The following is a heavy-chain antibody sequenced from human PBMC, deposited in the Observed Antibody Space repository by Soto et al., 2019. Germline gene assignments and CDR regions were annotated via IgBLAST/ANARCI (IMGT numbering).Heavy chain of an antibody. CDR2: IIPILGST. D-gene: IGHD2-8*01. Sequence: QVQLLQSGAELREPGSSVRVSCTPSGGTFVSSAFAWVRQAPGGKIEWMGGIIPILGSTKYAEKFLGRLTIRADDCSRTAYLELSSMTFDDAAVYFCAKKNPHGDSNKAWLDPWGQGTLVTVST. J-gene: IGHJ5*02. V-gene: IGHV1-69*01. CDR1: GGTFVSSA. CDR3: AKKNPHGDSNKAWLDP.